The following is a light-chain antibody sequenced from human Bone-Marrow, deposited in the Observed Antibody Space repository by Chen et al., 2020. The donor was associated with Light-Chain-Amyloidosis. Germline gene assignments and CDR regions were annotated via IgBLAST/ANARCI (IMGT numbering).Light chain of an antibody. CDR2: EDD. V-gene: IGLV6-57*01. Sequence: NFMLTQPHSVSEPPGKTVLISCTRSSGSIATNYVQWYQQRPGSSPTTVIYEDDQRPSGGPDRFSGSHDRSSNPASPPISGLKTEDEADYHRQSYQGSSQGVFGGGTKLTVL. J-gene: IGLJ3*02. CDR3: QSYQGSSQGV. CDR1: SGSIATNY.